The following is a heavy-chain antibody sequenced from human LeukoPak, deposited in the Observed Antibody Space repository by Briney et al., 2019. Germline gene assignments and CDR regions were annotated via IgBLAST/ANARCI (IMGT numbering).Heavy chain of an antibody. CDR1: GITFSSYS. CDR3: AKAYLIAAAGYYFDY. V-gene: IGHV3-48*01. J-gene: IGHJ4*02. CDR2: ISSSSSTI. Sequence: GGSLRLSCAASGITFSSYSMNWVRQAPGKGLEWVSYISSSSSTIYYADSVKGRFTISRDNAKNSLYLQMNSLRAEDTALYYCAKAYLIAAAGYYFDYWGQGTLVTVSS. D-gene: IGHD6-13*01.